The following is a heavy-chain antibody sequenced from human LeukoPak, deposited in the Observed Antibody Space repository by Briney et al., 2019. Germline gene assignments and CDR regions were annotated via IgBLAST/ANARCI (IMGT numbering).Heavy chain of an antibody. D-gene: IGHD6-19*01. CDR3: ATKQWLAPPPDS. V-gene: IGHV3-74*01. CDR1: GFTFSKYC. J-gene: IGHJ4*02. Sequence: PGGSLRLSCAASGFTFSKYCMLWVRQAPGKGLESVSRINTDGTVTTYADSVKGRFTVSRDNADNTMFLQMNSVRDEDTAVYYCATKQWLAPPPDSWGQGTPVTASS. CDR2: INTDGTVT.